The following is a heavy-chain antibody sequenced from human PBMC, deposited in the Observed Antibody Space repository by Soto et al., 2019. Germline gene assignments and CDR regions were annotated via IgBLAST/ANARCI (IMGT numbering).Heavy chain of an antibody. D-gene: IGHD2-2*01. J-gene: IGHJ4*02. Sequence: PGGSLRLSCAASGFTFSSYSMNWVRQAPGKGLEWVSSISSSSSYIYYADSVKGRFTISRDNAKNSLYLQMNSLRAEDTAVYYCARDLKGYCSSTSCYEELDYWGQGTLVTVSS. CDR2: ISSSSSYI. V-gene: IGHV3-21*01. CDR1: GFTFSSYS. CDR3: ARDLKGYCSSTSCYEELDY.